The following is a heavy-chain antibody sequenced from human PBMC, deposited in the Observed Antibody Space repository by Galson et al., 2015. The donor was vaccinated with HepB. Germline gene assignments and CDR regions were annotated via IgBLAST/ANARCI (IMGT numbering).Heavy chain of an antibody. Sequence: QSGAEVKKPRESLRISCKGSGYSFTSYWISWVRQMPGKGLEWMGRIDPSDSYTNYSPSFQGHVTISADKSISTAYLQWSSLKASDTAMYYCASFSYGSGRQNRYYYYGMDVWGQGTTVTVSS. D-gene: IGHD3-10*01. CDR2: IDPSDSYT. CDR1: GYSFTSYW. CDR3: ASFSYGSGRQNRYYYYGMDV. J-gene: IGHJ6*02. V-gene: IGHV5-10-1*01.